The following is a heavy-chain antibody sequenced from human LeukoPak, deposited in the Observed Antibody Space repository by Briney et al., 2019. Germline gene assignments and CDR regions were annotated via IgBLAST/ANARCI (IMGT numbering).Heavy chain of an antibody. V-gene: IGHV3-7*01. J-gene: IGHJ6*03. Sequence: GGSLRLSCAASGFTFSSYWMSWVRQAPGKGLEWVANIKQDGSEKYYVDSVKGRFTISRDNSKNTLYLQMNSLRAEDTAVYYCAKDGLLWFGELFHYYYYYMDVWGKGTTVTISS. CDR1: GFTFSSYW. CDR2: IKQDGSEK. D-gene: IGHD3-10*01. CDR3: AKDGLLWFGELFHYYYYYMDV.